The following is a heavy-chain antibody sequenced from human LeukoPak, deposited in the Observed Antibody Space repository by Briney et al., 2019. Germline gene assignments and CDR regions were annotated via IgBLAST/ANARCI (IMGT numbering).Heavy chain of an antibody. D-gene: IGHD1-26*01. CDR1: GFTFSSYA. J-gene: IGHJ4*02. Sequence: PGGSLRLSCAASGFTFSSYAMSWVRQAPGKGLEWVSAISGSGGSTYYADSVKGRVTISRDNSKNTPYLQVNSLRVEDTAVYYCAKDRLGAMMYFDFWGQGTLVTVSS. V-gene: IGHV3-23*01. CDR3: AKDRLGAMMYFDF. CDR2: ISGSGGST.